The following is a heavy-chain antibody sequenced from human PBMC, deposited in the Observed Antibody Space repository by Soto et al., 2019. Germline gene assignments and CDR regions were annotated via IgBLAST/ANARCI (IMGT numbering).Heavy chain of an antibody. CDR3: AITPASPHFTWFDP. CDR1: GFTFSSYA. V-gene: IGHV3-23*01. CDR2: ISGSGDST. D-gene: IGHD3-3*02. Sequence: GGSLRLSCAASGFTFSSYAMSWVRQAPGKGLEWVSLISGSGDSTYYTDSVKGRFTSSRDNSKNTLYLQMNSLRAEDTAIYYCAITPASPHFTWFDPWGQGTRVTVAS. J-gene: IGHJ5*02.